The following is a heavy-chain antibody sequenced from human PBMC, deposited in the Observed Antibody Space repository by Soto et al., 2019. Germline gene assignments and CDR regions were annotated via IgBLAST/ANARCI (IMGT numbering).Heavy chain of an antibody. V-gene: IGHV3-30*18. Sequence: QMYLVESGGGVVQPATPLRLSCVASGFSFSDSGMHWVRQAPGKGLEWVAVISYDGSGKYYSDSVKGRFTISRDNSKNMLYLQMRGLTIEDTAVYYCVKDRRAYYYGSGSDLWGQGTLVTVSS. J-gene: IGHJ5*02. CDR3: VKDRRAYYYGSGSDL. CDR1: GFSFSDSG. CDR2: ISYDGSGK. D-gene: IGHD3-10*01.